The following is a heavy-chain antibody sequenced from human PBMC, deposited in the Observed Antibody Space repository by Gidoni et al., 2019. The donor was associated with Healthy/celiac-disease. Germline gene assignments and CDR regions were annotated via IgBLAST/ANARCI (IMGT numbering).Heavy chain of an antibody. CDR3: ARGDLKWYPIDY. Sequence: EVQLVESGGGLVKPGGSLRLSCAASGFTFSSYSMNWVRQAPGKGLEWVSSISSSSSYIYYADSGKGRFTISRDNAKNSLYLQMNSLRAEDTAVYYCARGDLKWYPIDYWGQGTLVTVSS. J-gene: IGHJ4*02. CDR1: GFTFSSYS. V-gene: IGHV3-21*01. CDR2: ISSSSSYI. D-gene: IGHD3-3*01.